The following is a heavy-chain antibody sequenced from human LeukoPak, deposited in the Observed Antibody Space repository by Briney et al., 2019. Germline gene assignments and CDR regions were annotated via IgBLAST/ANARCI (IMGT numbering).Heavy chain of an antibody. CDR1: GFTFSSYS. CDR2: ISSSSSYI. J-gene: IGHJ4*02. V-gene: IGHV3-21*01. CDR3: ARGAHYYDSSGYSG. Sequence: SGGSLGLSCAASGFTFSSYSMNWVRQAPGKGLEWVSSISSSSSYIYYADSVKGRFTISRDNAKNSLYLQMNSLRAEDTAVYYCARGAHYYDSSGYSGWGQGTLVTVSS. D-gene: IGHD3-22*01.